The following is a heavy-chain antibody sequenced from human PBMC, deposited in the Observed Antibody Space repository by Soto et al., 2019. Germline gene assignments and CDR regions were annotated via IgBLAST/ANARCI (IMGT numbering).Heavy chain of an antibody. CDR3: ARGVAGYYAMDV. Sequence: EVQLVESGGGLVQPGGSLRLSCAASGFTFSSYWIHWVRQAPGKGLVWVSRINSDGSTTNYADSAKGRFTISRDNAKNTLDLQVDSRRAEDTAVYYCARGVAGYYAMDVWGQGTTVTVPS. V-gene: IGHV3-74*01. CDR1: GFTFSSYW. J-gene: IGHJ6*02. CDR2: INSDGSTT. D-gene: IGHD2-15*01.